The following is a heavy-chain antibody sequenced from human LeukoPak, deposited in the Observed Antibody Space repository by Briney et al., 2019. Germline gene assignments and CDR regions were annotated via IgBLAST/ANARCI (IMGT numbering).Heavy chain of an antibody. Sequence: GASVNVSCKASGYTFTSYAMHWVRQATGQRLEWMGWINAGNGNTKYSQKFQGRVTITRDTSASTAYMELSSLRSEDTAVYYCARARNIVVVVAASWFDPWGQGTLVTVSS. J-gene: IGHJ5*02. V-gene: IGHV1-3*01. CDR3: ARARNIVVVVAASWFDP. CDR1: GYTFTSYA. D-gene: IGHD2-15*01. CDR2: INAGNGNT.